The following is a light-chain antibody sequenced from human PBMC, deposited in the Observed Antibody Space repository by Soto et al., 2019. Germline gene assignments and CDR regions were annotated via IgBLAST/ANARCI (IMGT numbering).Light chain of an antibody. Sequence: DIQMTQSPSTLSASVVDRVIINFRASQSISSWLAWYQPKPGKAPKLLIYDASSLESGVPSRFSGSGSGTEFTLTISSLQPDDFATYYCQQYNSYSEACGQGTKGDI. V-gene: IGKV1-5*01. CDR1: QSISSW. CDR2: DAS. J-gene: IGKJ1*01. CDR3: QQYNSYSEA.